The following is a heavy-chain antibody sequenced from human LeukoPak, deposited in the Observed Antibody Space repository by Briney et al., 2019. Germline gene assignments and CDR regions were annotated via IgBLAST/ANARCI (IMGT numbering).Heavy chain of an antibody. D-gene: IGHD3-22*01. CDR3: ATYDSSGYYYLGYAFDI. Sequence: GGSLRLSCAASGFTVSSNSMCWVRQAPGKRLEWVSLIYSGGSTYYADSVKGRFTISRDNSKNTLSLQMNSLRAEDTAVYYCATYDSSGYYYLGYAFDIWGQGTMVTVSS. V-gene: IGHV3-66*01. CDR2: IYSGGST. CDR1: GFTVSSNS. J-gene: IGHJ3*02.